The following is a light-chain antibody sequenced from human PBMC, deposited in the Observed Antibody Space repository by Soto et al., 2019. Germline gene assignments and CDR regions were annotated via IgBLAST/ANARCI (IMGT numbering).Light chain of an antibody. CDR3: QQRYTTPLT. V-gene: IGKV1-39*01. CDR1: QSISSN. CDR2: AAS. Sequence: DIQMTQSPSSLSASVGDRVTITCRASQSISSNLNWYQQKPGKAPNLLIFAASTLQSGVPSRFSGSGSGTYFTLTISSLKTEDLATYDCQQRYTTPLTFGGGTKVDIK. J-gene: IGKJ4*01.